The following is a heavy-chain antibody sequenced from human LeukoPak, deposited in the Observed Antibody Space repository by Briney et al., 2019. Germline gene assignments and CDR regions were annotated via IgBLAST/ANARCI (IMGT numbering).Heavy chain of an antibody. Sequence: GESLRLSCAASGFTFDDYAMHWDRQAPGKGLEWVSGISWNSGSIGYADSVKGRFTISRDNAKNSLYLQMNSLRAEDTALYYCAKGYCSGGSCYKSFDYWGQGTLVTVSS. CDR3: AKGYCSGGSCYKSFDY. V-gene: IGHV3-9*01. CDR2: ISWNSGSI. CDR1: GFTFDDYA. D-gene: IGHD2-15*01. J-gene: IGHJ4*02.